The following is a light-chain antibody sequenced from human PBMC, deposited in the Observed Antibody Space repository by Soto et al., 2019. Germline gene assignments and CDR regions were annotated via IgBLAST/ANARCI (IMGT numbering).Light chain of an antibody. Sequence: EIVMTQSPATLSLSPGERAALSCRASQSINSELAWYQQKPGQRPRLLIYGASTRATGVPARFTGSESGSEFTLTITGLQSEDFPVYYCQQGHNWPLTFGQGTRLEI. CDR2: GAS. CDR3: QQGHNWPLT. CDR1: QSINSE. V-gene: IGKV3-15*01. J-gene: IGKJ2*01.